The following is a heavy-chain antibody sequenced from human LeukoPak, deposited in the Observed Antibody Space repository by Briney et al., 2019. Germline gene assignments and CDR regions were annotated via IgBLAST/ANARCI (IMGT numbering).Heavy chain of an antibody. Sequence: PGGSLRLSCAASGFTFSSYSMNWVRQAPGKGLEWVSSISSSSSYIYYADSVKGRFTISRDNSKNTLYLQINSLRAEDTAVYYCARNGPYYFDYWGQGTLVTVSS. J-gene: IGHJ4*02. CDR3: ARNGPYYFDY. CDR1: GFTFSSYS. CDR2: ISSSSSYI. V-gene: IGHV3-21*01.